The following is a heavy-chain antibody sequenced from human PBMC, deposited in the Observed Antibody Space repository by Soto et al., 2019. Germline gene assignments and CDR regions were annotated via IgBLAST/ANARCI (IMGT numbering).Heavy chain of an antibody. Sequence: GWSLRLSCASSVFTFISYWMSWVRQAPGKGLEWVANIKQDGSEKYYVDSVKGRFTISRDNAKNSLYLQMNSLRAEDTAVYYCARDRDPGNWFDPWGQGTLVTVSS. CDR3: ARDRDPGNWFDP. D-gene: IGHD3-10*01. CDR1: VFTFISYW. CDR2: IKQDGSEK. J-gene: IGHJ5*02. V-gene: IGHV3-7*03.